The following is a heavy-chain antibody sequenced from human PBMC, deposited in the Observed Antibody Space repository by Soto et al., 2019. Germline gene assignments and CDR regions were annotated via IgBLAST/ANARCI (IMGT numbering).Heavy chain of an antibody. D-gene: IGHD3-9*01. CDR3: ARGGSNDWQVAFDI. J-gene: IGHJ3*02. CDR1: GGSFSTYH. V-gene: IGHV4-34*01. CDR2: INHSGNN. Sequence: SETLSLTCVVSGGSFSTYHYNWIRQSPGKGLEWIGEINHSGNNNYSPSLESRVTMSLDTSKNQFSLKLTSVTAADTAVYYCARGGSNDWQVAFDIWGQGTMVTV.